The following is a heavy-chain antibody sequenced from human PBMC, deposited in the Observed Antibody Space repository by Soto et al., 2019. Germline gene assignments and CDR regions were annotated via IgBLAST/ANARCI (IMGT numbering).Heavy chain of an antibody. V-gene: IGHV4-59*08. D-gene: IGHD3-16*02. CDR1: GGTISSYY. CDR2: IYYSGST. J-gene: IGHJ3*02. CDR3: AGHGGIYPGVFDI. Sequence: SETPPLTCTVSGGTISSYYWSWIRQTPGKGLEWIGYIYYSGSTNYNPSLKSRVTISVDTSKNQFSLKLSSVTAADAAFYYCAGHGGIYPGVFDIWGQGTMVTVSS.